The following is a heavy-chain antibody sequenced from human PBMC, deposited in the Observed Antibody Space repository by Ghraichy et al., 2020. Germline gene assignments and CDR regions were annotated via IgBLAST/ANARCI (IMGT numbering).Heavy chain of an antibody. Sequence: GGSLRLSCAASGFTFSSYGMHWVRQAPGKGLEWVAVISYDGSNKYYADSVKGRFTISRDNSKNTLYLQMNSLRAEDTAVYYCAKDQDDSSWLDYWGQGTLVTVSS. V-gene: IGHV3-30*18. CDR2: ISYDGSNK. CDR1: GFTFSSYG. J-gene: IGHJ4*02. D-gene: IGHD6-13*01. CDR3: AKDQDDSSWLDY.